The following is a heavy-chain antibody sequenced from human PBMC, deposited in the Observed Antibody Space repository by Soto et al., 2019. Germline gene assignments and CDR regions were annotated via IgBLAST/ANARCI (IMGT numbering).Heavy chain of an antibody. D-gene: IGHD3-10*01. CDR2: INSDGSST. V-gene: IGHV3-74*01. CDR3: ARDRGWFGEVPFDY. J-gene: IGHJ4*02. Sequence: EVQLVESGGGLVQPGGSLRLSCAASGFTFSSYSMHWVRQAPGKGLVWVSRINSDGSSTSYADSVKGRFTISRDNAKNTLYLQMNSLRAEDTAVYYCARDRGWFGEVPFDYWGQGTLVTVSS. CDR1: GFTFSSYS.